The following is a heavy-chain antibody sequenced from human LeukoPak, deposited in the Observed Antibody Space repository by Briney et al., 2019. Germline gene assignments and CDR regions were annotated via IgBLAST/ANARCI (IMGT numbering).Heavy chain of an antibody. CDR1: GFTFSSYG. CDR2: ISYDGSNK. D-gene: IGHD6-13*01. Sequence: GGSLRLSCAASGFTFSSYGMHWVRQAPGKGLEWVAVISYDGSNKYYADSVKGRFTISRDNSKNTLYLQMNSLRAEDTAVYYCASPTRIAAAGTVDSHWFDPWGQGTLVTVSS. V-gene: IGHV3-30*19. CDR3: ASPTRIAAAGTVDSHWFDP. J-gene: IGHJ5*02.